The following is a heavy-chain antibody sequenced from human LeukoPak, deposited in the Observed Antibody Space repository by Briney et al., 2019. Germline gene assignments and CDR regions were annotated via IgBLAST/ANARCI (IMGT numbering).Heavy chain of an antibody. V-gene: IGHV3-30-3*01. J-gene: IGHJ4*02. CDR1: GFTFSRYA. CDR3: ARDQYDTWSRRGNFDS. Sequence: PGGSLRLSCAASGFTFSRYAMHWVRQAPGKGLEWVAVMSHDGSNEYYGDSVKGRFTISRDNSKNSLYLQMNSLRAEDTAVFYCARDQYDTWSRRGNFDSWGQGTLVIVSS. D-gene: IGHD3-3*01. CDR2: MSHDGSNE.